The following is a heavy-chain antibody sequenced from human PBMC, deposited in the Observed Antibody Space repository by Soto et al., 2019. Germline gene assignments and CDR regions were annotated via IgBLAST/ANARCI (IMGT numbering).Heavy chain of an antibody. CDR2: ISGSGGST. J-gene: IGHJ6*02. Sequence: EVQLLESGGGLVQPGGSLRLSCAASGFTFSSYAMSWVRQAPGKGLEWVSAISGSGGSTYYEDSVKGRFTISRDNSKNTLYMQMNRLSAADTAVYYCAKGLSRLRGGALYGMDVWGQGTTVTVSS. CDR1: GFTFSSYA. V-gene: IGHV3-23*01. CDR3: AKGLSRLRGGALYGMDV. D-gene: IGHD2-21*01.